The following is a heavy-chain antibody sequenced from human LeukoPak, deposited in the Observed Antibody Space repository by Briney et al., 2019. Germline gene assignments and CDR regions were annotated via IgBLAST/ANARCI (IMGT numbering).Heavy chain of an antibody. CDR3: ARDSDRYGGSYDYFDY. V-gene: IGHV3-30*03. D-gene: IGHD1-26*01. J-gene: IGHJ4*02. CDR1: GFTFSSYA. CDR2: ISYDGSNK. Sequence: GGSLRLSCAASGFTFSSYAMSWVRQAPGKGLEWVTVISYDGSNKDYADSVKGRFTISRDNSKNTLYLQINSLRAEDTAVYYCARDSDRYGGSYDYFDYWGQGTLVTVSS.